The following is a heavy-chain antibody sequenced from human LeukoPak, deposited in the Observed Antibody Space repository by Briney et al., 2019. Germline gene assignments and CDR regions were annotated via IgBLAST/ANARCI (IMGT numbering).Heavy chain of an antibody. D-gene: IGHD6-13*01. J-gene: IGHJ4*02. CDR3: ARGRAGIAAAGFDY. CDR1: GLTFSMSS. V-gene: IGHV3-30*04. CDR2: ISFDGANK. Sequence: QPGGSLRLSCATSGLTFSMSSMHWVRLAPGKGLEWLAGISFDGANKFSGDSVKGRFSISRDNSKNTLYLQMNSLGLDDTAVYFCARGRAGIAAAGFDYWGQGTLVTVSS.